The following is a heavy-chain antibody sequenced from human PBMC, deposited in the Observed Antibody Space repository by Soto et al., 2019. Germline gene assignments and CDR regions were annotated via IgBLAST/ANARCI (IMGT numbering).Heavy chain of an antibody. CDR3: ARDLYYYDSSGYYYGAFDI. Sequence: QVQLVQSGAEVKKPGSSVKVSCKASGGTFSSYAISWVRQAPGQGLEWMGGIIPIFGTANYAQKFQGRVTITADESTSTGYMELSSLRSEDTAVYYCARDLYYYDSSGYYYGAFDIWGQGTMVTVSS. D-gene: IGHD3-22*01. CDR2: IIPIFGTA. CDR1: GGTFSSYA. V-gene: IGHV1-69*01. J-gene: IGHJ3*02.